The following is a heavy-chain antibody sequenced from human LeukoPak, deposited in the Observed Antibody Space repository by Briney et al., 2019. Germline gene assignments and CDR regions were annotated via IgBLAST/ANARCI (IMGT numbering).Heavy chain of an antibody. J-gene: IGHJ6*03. CDR1: GGSFSGYY. CDR3: ARVGYSYVINDWSRTGLGAYPTKYYYHMDV. CDR2: INDGGST. D-gene: IGHD5-18*01. Sequence: SETLSLTCAVSGGSFSGYYWSWIRQPPGKGLEWIGEINDGGSTNYNPSLTSRVTIPVDTSKNQFSLKLSSVTAADTAVYFCARVGYSYVINDWSRTGLGAYPTKYYYHMDVWGKGTTVTVSS. V-gene: IGHV4-34*01.